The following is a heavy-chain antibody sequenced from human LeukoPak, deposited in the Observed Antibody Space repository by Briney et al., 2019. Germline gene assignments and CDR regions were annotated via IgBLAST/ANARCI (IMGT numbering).Heavy chain of an antibody. Sequence: PGGSLRLSCAASGFTFSSYTMNWVRQAPGKGLEWVSSISSGSGYIYYTDSVKGRFTISRDNTNNSLYLQMNTLRAEDTAVYYCARDAVSYSSGWYLGFWGQGTLVTVSS. D-gene: IGHD6-19*01. J-gene: IGHJ4*02. CDR2: ISSGSGYI. V-gene: IGHV3-21*01. CDR3: ARDAVSYSSGWYLGF. CDR1: GFTFSSYT.